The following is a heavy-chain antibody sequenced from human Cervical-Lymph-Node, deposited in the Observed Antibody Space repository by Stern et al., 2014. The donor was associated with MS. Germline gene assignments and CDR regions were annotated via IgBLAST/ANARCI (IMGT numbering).Heavy chain of an antibody. CDR1: GFTFSHYS. D-gene: IGHD3-10*01. CDR2: LSWSTNFI. J-gene: IGHJ4*02. Sequence: EVQLVESGGGLVKPGGSLRLSCAASGFTFSHYSFNWVRQAPGKGLEWVSSLSWSTNFIYYADSVKGRFHIFRDTANHSLFLQMNSLRAEDTAVYYCARGGGVESDYWGQGTLVTVSS. V-gene: IGHV3-21*06. CDR3: ARGGGVESDY.